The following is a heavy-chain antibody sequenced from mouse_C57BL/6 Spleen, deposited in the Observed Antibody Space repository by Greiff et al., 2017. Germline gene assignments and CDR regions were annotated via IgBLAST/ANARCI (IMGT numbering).Heavy chain of an antibody. V-gene: IGHV1-80*01. CDR1: GYAFSSYW. D-gene: IGHD2-4*01. Sequence: VQLQESGAELVKPGASVKISCKASGYAFSSYWMNWVKQRPGKGLEWIGQIYPGDGDTNYNGKFKGKATLTADKSSSTAYMQLSSLTSEDSAVYFCAREGYYDYDVGAMDYWGQGTSVTVSS. CDR2: IYPGDGDT. CDR3: AREGYYDYDVGAMDY. J-gene: IGHJ4*01.